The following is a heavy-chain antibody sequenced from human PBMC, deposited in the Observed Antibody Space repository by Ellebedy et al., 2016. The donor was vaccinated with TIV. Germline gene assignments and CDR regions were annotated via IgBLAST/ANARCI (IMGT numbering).Heavy chain of an antibody. V-gene: IGHV3-23*01. Sequence: GESLKISCAAKGFTFSSYAMSWVRQAPGKGLEWVSTVSAIGGSTFYADSVKGRFTVSRDNFKNTVYLQMNSLRAEDTAVYYCAKGGIAVGGSFFDSWGQGTLVTVSS. CDR1: GFTFSSYA. CDR2: VSAIGGST. CDR3: AKGGIAVGGSFFDS. J-gene: IGHJ4*02. D-gene: IGHD6-19*01.